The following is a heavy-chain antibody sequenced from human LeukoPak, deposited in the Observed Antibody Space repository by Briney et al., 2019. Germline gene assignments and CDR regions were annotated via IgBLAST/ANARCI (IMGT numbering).Heavy chain of an antibody. Sequence: GGSLRLSCAASGFTFSNYAMHWVRQAPGKGLEWVAVISYDGSNKYYADSMKGRFTISRDNSKNTLYLQMNSLRAEDTAVYYCAKGSRVIYDFWSGYYDYWGQGTLVTVSS. J-gene: IGHJ4*02. CDR1: GFTFSNYA. CDR2: ISYDGSNK. CDR3: AKGSRVIYDFWSGYYDY. D-gene: IGHD3-3*01. V-gene: IGHV3-30-3*01.